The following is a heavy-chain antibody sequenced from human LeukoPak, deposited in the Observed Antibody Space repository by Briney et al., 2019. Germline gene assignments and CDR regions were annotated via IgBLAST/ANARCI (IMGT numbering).Heavy chain of an antibody. CDR1: GFTFSRFA. CDR3: ARDWEQWLVTYYFEY. D-gene: IGHD6-19*01. CDR2: ISYDGSNK. V-gene: IGHV3-30*04. Sequence: PGGSLRLSCAASGFTFSRFAMHWVRQAPGKGLEWVAVISYDGSNKYYADSVKGRFTISRDNSKNTLNLQMNSLKPEDTAVYYCARDWEQWLVTYYFEYWGQGTLVTVSS. J-gene: IGHJ4*02.